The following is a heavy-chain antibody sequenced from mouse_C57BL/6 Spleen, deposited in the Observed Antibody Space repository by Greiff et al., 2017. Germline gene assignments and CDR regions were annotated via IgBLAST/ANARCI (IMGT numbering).Heavy chain of an antibody. CDR1: GYAFSSYW. Sequence: QVQLQQSGAELVKPGASVKISCKASGYAFSSYWMNWVKQRPGKGLEWIGQIYPGDGDTNYNGKFKGKATLTADKSSSTAYMRLSSLTSEDSAVYFCARSGGNYGFAMDYWGQGTSVTVSS. D-gene: IGHD2-1*01. J-gene: IGHJ4*01. CDR2: IYPGDGDT. V-gene: IGHV1-80*01. CDR3: ARSGGNYGFAMDY.